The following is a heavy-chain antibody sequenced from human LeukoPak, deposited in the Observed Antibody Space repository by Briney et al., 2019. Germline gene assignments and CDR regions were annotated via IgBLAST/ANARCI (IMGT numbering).Heavy chain of an antibody. CDR2: VRYGAST. Sequence: SVTQSLTCTLSGRPMNINTHSWAWIRQPPGKGLEGIGRVRYGASTYYNPSVNSPTSVSADTSKSHFSLNPTSVNAADTAVYYCARVIDNSWLSIHDDSDIWGQGTMVTVFS. D-gene: IGHD6-13*01. CDR3: ARVIDNSWLSIHDDSDI. J-gene: IGHJ3*02. V-gene: IGHV4-39*02. CDR1: GRPMNINTHS.